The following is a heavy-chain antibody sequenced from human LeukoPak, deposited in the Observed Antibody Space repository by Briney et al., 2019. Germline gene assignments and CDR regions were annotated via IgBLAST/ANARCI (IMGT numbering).Heavy chain of an antibody. CDR3: TTRGGDDAFDI. J-gene: IGHJ3*02. CDR2: IKIEAHGTTT. D-gene: IGHD3-10*01. V-gene: IGHV3-15*01. Sequence: GGSLRLSCAASGFTFSDVWMSWVRQAPGKGLEWVGRIKIEAHGTTTDYAAPVAGRFTISRDDSKNTLYLQMNSLKTEDTAVYYCTTRGGDDAFDIWGQGTMVTVSS. CDR1: GFTFSDVW.